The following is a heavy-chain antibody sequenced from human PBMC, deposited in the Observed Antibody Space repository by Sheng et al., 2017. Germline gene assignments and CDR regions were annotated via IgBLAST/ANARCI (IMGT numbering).Heavy chain of an antibody. J-gene: IGHJ5*02. CDR2: INPNGGGT. CDR1: GYTFTDYY. Sequence: QVQLVQSGAEVKKPGASVMVSCKASGYTFTDYYIHWVRQAPGQGLECMGWINPNGGGTKYAQNFQGRVTMTRDTSISTAYMELTGLRSDDTAVYYCTRDYEGGSGWFDPWGQGTLVTVSS. CDR3: TRDYEGGSGWFDP. D-gene: IGHD3-16*01. V-gene: IGHV1-2*02.